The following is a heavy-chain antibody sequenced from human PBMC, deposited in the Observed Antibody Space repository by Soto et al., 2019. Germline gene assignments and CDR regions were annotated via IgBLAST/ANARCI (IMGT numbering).Heavy chain of an antibody. J-gene: IGHJ6*03. D-gene: IGHD2-15*01. V-gene: IGHV1-18*01. Sequence: QVQLVQSGAEVKKPGASVKVSCKASGYTFTSYGISWVRQAPGQGLEWMGWISAYNGNTNYALKLQGRGTMTPDTATRTEYMEVRSRRTDETAVYYCAGGAGGSSGRYMDVWCKGTKVT. CDR2: ISAYNGNT. CDR3: AGGAGGSSGRYMDV. CDR1: GYTFTSYG.